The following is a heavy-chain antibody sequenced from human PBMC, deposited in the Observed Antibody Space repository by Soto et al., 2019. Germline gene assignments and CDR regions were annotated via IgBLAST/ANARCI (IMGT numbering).Heavy chain of an antibody. CDR2: MAFDGRT. V-gene: IGHV4-61*08. J-gene: IGHJ4*02. CDR3: ARLPDISGWPFDF. CDR1: GGSVSSRVFY. Sequence: KASETLSLTCSVSGGSVSSRVFYWTWIRHPPGKGLEWIGYMAFDGRTNYNPSLNSRVTISQDTSKNQFSLKLGSVTAADTAIYYCARLPDISGWPFDFWGQGILVTVSS. D-gene: IGHD6-19*01.